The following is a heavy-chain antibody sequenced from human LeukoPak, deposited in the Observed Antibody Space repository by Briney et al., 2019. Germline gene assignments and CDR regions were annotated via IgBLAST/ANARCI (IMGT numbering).Heavy chain of an antibody. V-gene: IGHV3-21*01. Sequence: GGSLRLSCAASGFTFSSYSMNWVRQAPGKGLEWVSSISSSSSYIYYADLVKGRFTISRDNAKNSLYLQMNSLRAEDTAVYYCARGCCSSTSFDYWGQGTLVTVSS. CDR1: GFTFSSYS. CDR2: ISSSSSYI. J-gene: IGHJ4*02. CDR3: ARGCCSSTSFDY. D-gene: IGHD2-2*01.